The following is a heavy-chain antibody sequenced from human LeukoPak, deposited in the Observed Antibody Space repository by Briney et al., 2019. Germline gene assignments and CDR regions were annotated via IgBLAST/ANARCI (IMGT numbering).Heavy chain of an antibody. D-gene: IGHD6-13*01. CDR2: FDPEDGET. Sequence: GASVKVSCKVSGYTLTELSMHCVRQAPGKGLEWMGGFDPEDGETIYAQKFQGRVTMTEDTSTDTAYMELSSLRSEDTAVYYCATEEGSSTHRIAFAFDPWGQGTLVTVSS. CDR3: ATEEGSSTHRIAFAFDP. V-gene: IGHV1-24*01. J-gene: IGHJ5*02. CDR1: GYTLTELS.